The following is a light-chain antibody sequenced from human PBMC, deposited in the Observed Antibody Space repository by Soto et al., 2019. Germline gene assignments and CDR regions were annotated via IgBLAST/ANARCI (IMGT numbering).Light chain of an antibody. CDR3: QQYNNWPPIT. Sequence: ILFTHSPGTLSWSPGARAPLSCGPSQSVSSKLAWYQQKPGQAPRLLIYGASTRATGIPARFSGSGSGTEFTLTISSLQSEDFAVYYCQQYNNWPPITFGQGTRLEIK. CDR2: GAS. CDR1: QSVSSK. V-gene: IGKV3D-15*01. J-gene: IGKJ5*01.